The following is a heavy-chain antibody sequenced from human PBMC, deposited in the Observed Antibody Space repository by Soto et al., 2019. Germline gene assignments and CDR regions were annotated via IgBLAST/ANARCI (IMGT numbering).Heavy chain of an antibody. Sequence: EVQLVESGGGLVKPGGSLRLSCAASGFTFSSYSMNWVRQAPGKGLEWVSSISSSSSYIYYADSVKGRFTISRDNAKNSLYLQMNSLRAEDTAVYYCARERYYYDSSGFAWGQGTLVTVSS. J-gene: IGHJ5*02. V-gene: IGHV3-21*01. CDR3: ARERYYYDSSGFA. CDR2: ISSSSSYI. D-gene: IGHD3-22*01. CDR1: GFTFSSYS.